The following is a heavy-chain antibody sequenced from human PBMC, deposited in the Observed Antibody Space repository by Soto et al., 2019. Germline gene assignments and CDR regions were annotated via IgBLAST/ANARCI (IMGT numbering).Heavy chain of an antibody. D-gene: IGHD3-9*01. J-gene: IGHJ3*01. CDR3: ARVVLTITRGAFDA. CDR1: GGSISSSHW. Sequence: QVQLQESGPGLVKPSGTLSLTCAVSGGSISSSHWWPWVRQSPGQALEYIGEISHSGTSNSNPSPKSRVTLSVDKSKNHFSLTLTSVTAADRAVYYCARVVLTITRGAFDAWGQGTLVIVSS. V-gene: IGHV4-4*02. CDR2: ISHSGTS.